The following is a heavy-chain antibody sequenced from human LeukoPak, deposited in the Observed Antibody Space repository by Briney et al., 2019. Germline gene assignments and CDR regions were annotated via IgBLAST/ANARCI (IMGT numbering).Heavy chain of an antibody. D-gene: IGHD3-10*01. CDR2: ISGSGGST. CDR3: AKAGYYGSGSYFDY. CDR1: GFTFSSYA. J-gene: IGHJ4*02. V-gene: IGHV3-23*01. Sequence: GGSLRLSCAASGFTFSSYAMSWVRQAPGKGLEWVSAISGSGGSTYYADAVKGRFTISRDNSKNTLYLQMNSLRAEDTAVYYCAKAGYYGSGSYFDYWGQGTLVTVSS.